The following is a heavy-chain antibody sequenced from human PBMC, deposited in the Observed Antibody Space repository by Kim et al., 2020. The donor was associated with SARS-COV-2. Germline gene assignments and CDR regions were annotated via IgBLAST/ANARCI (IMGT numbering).Heavy chain of an antibody. CDR1: GFTFINYG. Sequence: GGSLRLSCAASGFTFINYGMHWVRQTPGKGLEWVAFISFDGTNKYYGDSVKGRFTISRDTPRNTLFLQMNSLRPEDTAVYYCVKVRAEGNYYDRSGHSYAADFDFWGQGTLVTVSS. V-gene: IGHV3-30*02. CDR3: VKVRAEGNYYDRSGHSYAADFDF. CDR2: ISFDGTNK. D-gene: IGHD3-22*01. J-gene: IGHJ4*02.